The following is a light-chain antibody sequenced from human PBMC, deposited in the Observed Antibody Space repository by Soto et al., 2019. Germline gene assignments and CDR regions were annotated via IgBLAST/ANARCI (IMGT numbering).Light chain of an antibody. CDR3: ASWDDSLNCPV. J-gene: IGLJ2*01. V-gene: IGLV1-44*01. CDR1: SSNIGTNT. CDR2: SNN. Sequence: QSVLTQPPSASGTPGQRVTISCSGSSSNIGTNTVNWYQHLPGTAPKLLIYSNNQRPSGVPDRFSGSKSATSASLAISGLQSEDEADYYCASWDDSLNCPVFGGGTKLTVL.